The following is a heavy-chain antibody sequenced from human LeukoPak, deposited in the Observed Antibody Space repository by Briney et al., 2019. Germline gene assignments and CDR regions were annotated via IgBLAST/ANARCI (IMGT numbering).Heavy chain of an antibody. CDR3: AKVLTRPHDSSGLGAFDI. Sequence: GGSLRLSCAASGFTFSSYAMSWVRQAPGKGLEWVAVISYDGSNKYYADSVKGRFTISRDNSKNTLYLQMNSLRAEDTAVYYCAKVLTRPHDSSGLGAFDIWGQGTMVTVSS. CDR1: GFTFSSYA. D-gene: IGHD3-22*01. CDR2: ISYDGSNK. V-gene: IGHV3-30*18. J-gene: IGHJ3*02.